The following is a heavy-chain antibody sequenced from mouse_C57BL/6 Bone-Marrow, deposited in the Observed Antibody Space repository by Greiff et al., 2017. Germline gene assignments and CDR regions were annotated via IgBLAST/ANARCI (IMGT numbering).Heavy chain of an antibody. J-gene: IGHJ4*01. V-gene: IGHV5-12*01. CDR2: ISNGGGST. D-gene: IGHD2-4*01. CDR1: GFTFSDYY. CDR3: AREDMITTRDYYAMDY. Sequence: EVMLVESGGGLVQPGGSLKLSCAASGFTFSDYYMYWVRQTPEKRLEWVAYISNGGGSTYYPDTVKGRFTISRENAKNTLYLQLSRLKSEDTAMYYCAREDMITTRDYYAMDYWGQGTSVTVSS.